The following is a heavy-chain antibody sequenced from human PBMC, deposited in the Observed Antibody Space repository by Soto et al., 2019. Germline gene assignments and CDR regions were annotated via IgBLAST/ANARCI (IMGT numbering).Heavy chain of an antibody. CDR2: IYSGGST. CDR3: ASDIRGPYYYGSGSYGT. Sequence: PGGTLRLSCAASGFTLSSNYICLVRQAPEKGLEWVSVIYSGGSTYYADSVKGRFTISRDNSKNTLYLQMNSLRAEDTAVYYCASDIRGPYYYGSGSYGTWGQGTLVTVSS. D-gene: IGHD3-10*01. CDR1: GFTLSSNY. J-gene: IGHJ5*02. V-gene: IGHV3-66*01.